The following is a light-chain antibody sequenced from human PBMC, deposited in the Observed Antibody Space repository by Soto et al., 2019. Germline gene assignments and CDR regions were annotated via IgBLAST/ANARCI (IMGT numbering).Light chain of an antibody. V-gene: IGKV3-20*01. CDR2: AGS. Sequence: DIVLTQSPGTLSLSPGERATLSCRASQTVSDSYLAWYQQKPGQAPRLLIYAGSSRATGIPVRFSGSGSETEFTLTITRLEPEDFAVYYCQQYSSSRTFGQGTKVDI. CDR3: QQYSSSRT. J-gene: IGKJ1*01. CDR1: QTVSDSY.